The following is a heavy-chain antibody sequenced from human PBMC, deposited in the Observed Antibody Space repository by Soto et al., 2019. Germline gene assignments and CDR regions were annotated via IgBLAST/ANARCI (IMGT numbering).Heavy chain of an antibody. CDR1: GYTFTSYY. Sequence: ASVKVSCKASGYTFTSYYMHWVRQAPGQGLEWMGIINPSGGSTSYAQKFQGRVTMTRDTSISTAYMELSRLQSDDTAMYYCAREKRGFDCWGQGTLVTVSS. V-gene: IGHV1-46*01. J-gene: IGHJ4*02. CDR3: AREKRGFDC. CDR2: INPSGGST.